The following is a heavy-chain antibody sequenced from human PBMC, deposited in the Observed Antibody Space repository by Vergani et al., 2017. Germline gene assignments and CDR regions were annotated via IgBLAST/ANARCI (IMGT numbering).Heavy chain of an antibody. V-gene: IGHV3-48*04. CDR2: ISSSNSII. J-gene: IGHJ3*02. D-gene: IGHD3-3*01. CDR3: SGGFLEWDYAFDI. Sequence: EVQLVESGGGLVQPGGSLRLSCAASGFTFSSYSMNWVRQAPGKGLEWVSYISSSNSIIYYADSVKGRFTISRDNAKNSLYLQMNSLRAEDTAVYYCSGGFLEWDYAFDIWGQGTMVTVSS. CDR1: GFTFSSYS.